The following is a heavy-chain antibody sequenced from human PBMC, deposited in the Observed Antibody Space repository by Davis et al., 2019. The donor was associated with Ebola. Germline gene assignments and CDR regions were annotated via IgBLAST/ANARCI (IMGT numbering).Heavy chain of an antibody. J-gene: IGHJ5*02. CDR2: IYYSGST. D-gene: IGHD3-3*01. CDR1: GGSFSGYY. Sequence: SETLSLTCAVYGGSFSGYYWGWIRQPPGKGLEWIGSIYYSGSTYYNPSLKSRVTISVDKSKHQFSLTLSSVTAADTAVYYCARPVLRFLEWHRGWFDPWGQGTLVTVSS. CDR3: ARPVLRFLEWHRGWFDP. V-gene: IGHV4-39*01.